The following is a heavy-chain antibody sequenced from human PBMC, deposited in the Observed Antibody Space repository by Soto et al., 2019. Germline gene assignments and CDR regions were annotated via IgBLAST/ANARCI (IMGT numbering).Heavy chain of an antibody. Sequence: GGSLRLSCAASGFTFSSYSMNWVRQAPGKGLEWVSYISSSSSTIYYADSVKGRFTISRDNAKNSLYLQMNSLRDEDTAVYYCARDRFGKAIFGVATYYYGMDVWGQGTTVTVSS. D-gene: IGHD3-3*01. CDR1: GFTFSSYS. V-gene: IGHV3-48*02. CDR2: ISSSSSTI. CDR3: ARDRFGKAIFGVATYYYGMDV. J-gene: IGHJ6*02.